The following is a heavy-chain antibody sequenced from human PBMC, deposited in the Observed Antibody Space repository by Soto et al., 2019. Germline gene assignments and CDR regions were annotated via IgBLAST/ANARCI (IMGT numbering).Heavy chain of an antibody. CDR1: VFSLTTSGVG. J-gene: IGHJ5*02. Sequence: QITLKESGPTLVKPTQTLTLTCTVSVFSLTTSGVGVGWIRQPPGKALELLALIYWDDDKRYSPSLKSRLTITKHTSKIPVVLTMTNTDPADTPTYFCAHRTSPVTWWFDPSAQGTLVTASS. CDR2: IYWDDDK. CDR3: AHRTSPVTWWFDP. V-gene: IGHV2-5*02. D-gene: IGHD4-17*01.